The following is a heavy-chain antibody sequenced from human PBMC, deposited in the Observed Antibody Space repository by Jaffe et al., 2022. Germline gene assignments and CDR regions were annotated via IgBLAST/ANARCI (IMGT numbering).Heavy chain of an antibody. D-gene: IGHD4-17*01. CDR3: AKEVPREPDYGDYLDAFDI. V-gene: IGHV3-23*01. J-gene: IGHJ3*02. Sequence: EVQLLESGGGLVQPGGSLRLSCAASGFTFSSYAMSWVRQAPGKGLEWVSAISGSGGSTYYADSVKGRFTISRDNSKNTLYLQMNSLRAEDTAVYYCAKEVPREPDYGDYLDAFDIWGQGTMVTVSS. CDR2: ISGSGGST. CDR1: GFTFSSYA.